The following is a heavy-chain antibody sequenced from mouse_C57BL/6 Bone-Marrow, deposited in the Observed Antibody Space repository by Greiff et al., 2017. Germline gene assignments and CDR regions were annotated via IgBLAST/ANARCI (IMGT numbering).Heavy chain of an antibody. J-gene: IGHJ2*01. Sequence: VQLQQSGAELVRPGASVTLSCKASGYTFTDYEMHWVKQTPVHGLEWIGAIDPETGGTAYNQKFKGKAILTADKSSSTAYMELPSLTSEDSAVYYCTRKGLDYWGQGTTLTVSS. CDR1: GYTFTDYE. V-gene: IGHV1-15*01. CDR3: TRKGLDY. D-gene: IGHD3-3*01. CDR2: IDPETGGT.